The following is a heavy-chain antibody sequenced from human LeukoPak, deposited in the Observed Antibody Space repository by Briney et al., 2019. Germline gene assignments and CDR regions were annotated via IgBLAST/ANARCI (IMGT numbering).Heavy chain of an antibody. CDR3: ARAYYGPLPY. D-gene: IGHD3-10*01. CDR2: INHSGST. V-gene: IGHV4-34*01. CDR1: GGSFSGYY. Sequence: SGTLSLTCAVYGGSFSGYYWSWIRQPPGKGLEWIGEINHSGSTNYNPSLKSRVTISVDTSKNQFSLKLSSVTAADTAVYYCARAYYGPLPYWGQGTLVTVSS. J-gene: IGHJ4*02.